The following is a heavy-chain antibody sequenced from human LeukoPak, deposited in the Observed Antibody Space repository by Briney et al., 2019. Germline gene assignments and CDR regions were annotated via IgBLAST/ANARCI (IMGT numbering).Heavy chain of an antibody. Sequence: GGSLRLSCAASGFNFDDYAMHWVQQPPGKGLEWVSGISWNSANIGYADSVKGRFTISRDNAKNSLYLQMNSLRDEDSAFYYCATVAGSSLSRNYFDPWGQGTLVTVSS. CDR2: ISWNSANI. V-gene: IGHV3-9*01. CDR1: GFNFDDYA. J-gene: IGHJ5*02. D-gene: IGHD6-6*01. CDR3: ATVAGSSLSRNYFDP.